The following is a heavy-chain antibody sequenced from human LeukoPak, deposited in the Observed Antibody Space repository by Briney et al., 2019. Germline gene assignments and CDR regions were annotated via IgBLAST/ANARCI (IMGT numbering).Heavy chain of an antibody. CDR1: GFTFGSYA. CDR2: ISGSGGST. Sequence: GGSLRLSCAASGFTFGSYAMSWVRQAPGKGLEWVSAISGSGGSTYYADSVRGRFTISRDNSKNTLYLQMNSLRAEDTAVYYCAKARGPYSSGWYVDYYYGMDVWGQGTTVTVSS. J-gene: IGHJ6*02. V-gene: IGHV3-23*01. D-gene: IGHD6-19*01. CDR3: AKARGPYSSGWYVDYYYGMDV.